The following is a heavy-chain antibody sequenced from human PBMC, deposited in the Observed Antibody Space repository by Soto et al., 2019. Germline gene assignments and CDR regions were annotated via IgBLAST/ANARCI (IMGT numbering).Heavy chain of an antibody. D-gene: IGHD3-22*01. CDR1: GGTLTRHA. CDR2: IIPMFGRT. Sequence: QVQLVQSGAEVKKPGSSVKVSCKASGGTLTRHAISWVRQAPGLGPEWMGVIIPMFGRTYYAQRFEGRVTVTADESTSTVYMELSSLTSEDTAMYYCGRDSYDSSGSVIYGMDVWGQGTTVTVS. J-gene: IGHJ6*02. CDR3: GRDSYDSSGSVIYGMDV. V-gene: IGHV1-69*01.